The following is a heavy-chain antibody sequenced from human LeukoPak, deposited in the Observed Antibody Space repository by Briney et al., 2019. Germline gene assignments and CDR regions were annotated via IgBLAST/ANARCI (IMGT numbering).Heavy chain of an antibody. CDR3: ARVRSELLTSDY. Sequence: GGSLRLSCAASGFTVSSNYMSWVRQAPGKGLEWVSVIYSGGSTYYADSVKGRFTISRDNSKNTLYLQMNSLRAEDTAVYYCARVRSELLTSDYWGQGTLVTVSS. D-gene: IGHD2-15*01. CDR2: IYSGGST. J-gene: IGHJ4*02. CDR1: GFTVSSNY. V-gene: IGHV3-66*01.